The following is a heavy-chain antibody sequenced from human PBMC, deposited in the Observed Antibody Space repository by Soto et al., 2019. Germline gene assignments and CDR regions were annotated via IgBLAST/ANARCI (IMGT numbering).Heavy chain of an antibody. CDR2: IYYSGST. Sequence: QVQLQESGPGLVKPSQTLSLTCTVSGGSISSGGYYWSWIRQHPGKGLEWIGYIYYSGSTYYNPSLKSRVTISLDTSKNQCSLKLSSVTAADTAVYYCAATPGRIGWFDPWGQGTLVTVSS. D-gene: IGHD1-1*01. V-gene: IGHV4-31*03. CDR1: GGSISSGGYY. CDR3: AATPGRIGWFDP. J-gene: IGHJ5*02.